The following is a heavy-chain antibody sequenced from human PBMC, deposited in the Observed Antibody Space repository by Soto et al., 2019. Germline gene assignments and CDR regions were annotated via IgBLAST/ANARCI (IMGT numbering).Heavy chain of an antibody. V-gene: IGHV2-5*01. CDR2: IYWHDDK. CDR3: AHRGGAAVGLYYFDY. D-gene: IGHD6-13*01. Sequence: VSGPTLVNPTQTLTLTCTFSGFSLSTTGVGVGWIRQPPGKALEWLALIYWHDDKRYSPSLKSRLTITKEASKNQVVLTMTDVDPVDTATYYCAHRGGAAVGLYYFDYCGQGTLVTVYS. CDR1: GFSLSTTGVG. J-gene: IGHJ4*02.